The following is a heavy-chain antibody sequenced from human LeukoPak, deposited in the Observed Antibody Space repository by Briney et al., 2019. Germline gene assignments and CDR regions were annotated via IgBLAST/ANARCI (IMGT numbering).Heavy chain of an antibody. V-gene: IGHV1-2*02. CDR3: ARGVSSGYDATFDY. J-gene: IGHJ4*02. CDR2: FNPNSGGT. CDR1: GKILTGYY. Sequence: ASVKVSCKASGKILTGYYVHWVRQAPGQGLEWMGWFNPNSGGTNYAQKFQGRVTMTRDTSISTAYMELSRLTTDDTAVYYCARGVSSGYDATFDYWGQGTLVTVSS. D-gene: IGHD5-12*01.